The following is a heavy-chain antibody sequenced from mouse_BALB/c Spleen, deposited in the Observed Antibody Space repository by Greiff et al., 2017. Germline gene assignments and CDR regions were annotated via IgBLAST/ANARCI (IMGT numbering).Heavy chain of an antibody. CDR1: GFTFSSYA. J-gene: IGHJ3*01. D-gene: IGHD2-14*01. V-gene: IGHV5-9-3*01. Sequence: DVQLVESGGGLVKPGGSLKLSCAASGFTFSSYAMSWVRQTPEKRLEWVATISSGGSYTYYPASVKGRITISRDNAKNTLYLRMSSLRSEATAMYCCARQWDKYDWFADWGQGTLVTVSA. CDR2: ISSGGSYT. CDR3: ARQWDKYDWFAD.